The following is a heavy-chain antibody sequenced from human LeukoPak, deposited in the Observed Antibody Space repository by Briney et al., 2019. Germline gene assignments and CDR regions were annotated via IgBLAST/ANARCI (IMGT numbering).Heavy chain of an antibody. CDR2: ISGSGGST. CDR1: GFTFSSYA. D-gene: IGHD2-15*01. J-gene: IGHJ4*02. Sequence: GGPLRLSCAASGFTFSSYAMSWVRQAPGKGLEWVSGISGSGGSTYYADSVKGRFTISRDNSKNTLYLQMNSLRAEDTAVYYCAKARYCSGGSCYSDHWGQGTLVTVSS. CDR3: AKARYCSGGSCYSDH. V-gene: IGHV3-23*01.